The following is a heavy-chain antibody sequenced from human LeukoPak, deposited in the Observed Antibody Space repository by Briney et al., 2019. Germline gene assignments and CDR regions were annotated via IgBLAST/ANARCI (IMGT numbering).Heavy chain of an antibody. CDR2: IYHSGST. V-gene: IGHV4-4*02. Sequence: SETLSLTCAVSGGSISSSNWWSWVRQPPGKGLEWIGEIYHSGSTNYNPSLKSRVTISVDKSKNQFSLKLSSVTAADTAMYYCARDRRSGSYGVDYWGQGTLVTVSS. CDR1: GGSISSSNW. D-gene: IGHD3-10*01. CDR3: ARDRRSGSYGVDY. J-gene: IGHJ4*02.